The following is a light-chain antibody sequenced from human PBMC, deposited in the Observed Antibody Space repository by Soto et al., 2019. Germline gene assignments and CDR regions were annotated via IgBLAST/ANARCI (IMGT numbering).Light chain of an antibody. CDR2: NAS. J-gene: IGKJ3*01. V-gene: IGKV3-11*01. Sequence: EIVLTQSPATLSLSPGERATLSCRASQSVSSYLAWYQQKPGQAPRLLIYNASNRATGIPARFSGSGSGTDFPLTISSLEPEDFAVYYSQQLSTWPRTFGPGTKVDIK. CDR1: QSVSSY. CDR3: QQLSTWPRT.